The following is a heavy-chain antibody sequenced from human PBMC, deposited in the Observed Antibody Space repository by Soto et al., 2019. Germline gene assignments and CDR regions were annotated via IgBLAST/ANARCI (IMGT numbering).Heavy chain of an antibody. D-gene: IGHD6-19*01. J-gene: IGHJ4*02. CDR2: IWYDGSNK. CDR3: ARDGIAVAGGFDY. Sequence: QVQLVESGGGVVQPGRSLRLSCAASGFTFSSYGMHWVRQAPGKGLEWVAVIWYDGSNKYYADSVKGPFTISRDNSKNTLFLQMNSLRAEDTAVYYCARDGIAVAGGFDYWGQGTLVTVSS. CDR1: GFTFSSYG. V-gene: IGHV3-33*01.